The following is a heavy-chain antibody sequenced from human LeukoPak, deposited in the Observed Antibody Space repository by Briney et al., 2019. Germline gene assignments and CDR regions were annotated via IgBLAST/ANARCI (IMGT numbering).Heavy chain of an antibody. CDR2: ISSSGSTI. CDR1: GFNFSDYY. J-gene: IGHJ3*02. V-gene: IGHV3-11*01. CDR3: ARDKGGYDYGALDI. Sequence: GGSLRLSCAASGFNFSDYYMTWIRQAPGKGLEWVSYISSSGSTIYYADSVKGRFTISRDNAKNSLYLQMSSLRAEDTAVYYCARDKGGYDYGALDIWGQGTMVTVSS. D-gene: IGHD5-12*01.